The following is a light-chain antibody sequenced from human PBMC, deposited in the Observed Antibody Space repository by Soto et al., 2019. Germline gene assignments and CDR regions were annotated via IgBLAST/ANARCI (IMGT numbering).Light chain of an antibody. CDR2: SNN. J-gene: IGLJ3*02. CDR1: SSNIGSHT. CDR3: EAWDDSLNGWV. Sequence: QPVLTQPPSASGTPGQRVTISCSGSSSNIGSHTVSWYQQLPGTAPKLLIYSNNQRPSGVPDRFSGSKSGTSASLAISGLQSEDEADYYCEAWDDSLNGWVFGGGTKLTVL. V-gene: IGLV1-44*01.